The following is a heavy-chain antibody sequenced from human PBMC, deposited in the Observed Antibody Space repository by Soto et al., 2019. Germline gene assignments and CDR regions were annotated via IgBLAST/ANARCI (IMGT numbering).Heavy chain of an antibody. D-gene: IGHD6-13*01. CDR2: IFSGGST. Sequence: EVQLVETGGGLIQPGGSLRLSCAASGFTVSNNYMSWVHQAPGKGLEWVSVIFSGGSTYYADAVKGRFTISRDNSKNTLDLQMNSLRAEDTAVYYCTRDLPGYGSSWPREWGQGTLVTVSS. V-gene: IGHV3-53*02. J-gene: IGHJ4*02. CDR3: TRDLPGYGSSWPRE. CDR1: GFTVSNNY.